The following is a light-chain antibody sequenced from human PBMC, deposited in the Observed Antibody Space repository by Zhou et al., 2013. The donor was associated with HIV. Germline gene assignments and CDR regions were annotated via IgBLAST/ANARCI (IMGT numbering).Light chain of an antibody. J-gene: IGKJ2*01. CDR1: QSISSW. Sequence: DIQMTQSPSTLSASVGDRVTISCRASQSISSWLAWYQQKPGKAPKLLIYKASSLESGVPSRFSGSGSGTDFTLTISSLQPEDFATYYCQQSYSTPHTFGQGTKLEIK. CDR2: KAS. V-gene: IGKV1-5*03. CDR3: QQSYSTPHT.